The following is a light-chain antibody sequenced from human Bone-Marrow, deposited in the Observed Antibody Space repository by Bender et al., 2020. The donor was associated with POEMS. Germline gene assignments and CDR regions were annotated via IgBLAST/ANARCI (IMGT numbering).Light chain of an antibody. V-gene: IGLV2-8*01. CDR2: EVI. Sequence: SALTQPVSVSGSPGQSITISCTGTNSDVGGYNYVAWYQQHPGKAPKLLIYEVIKRPSGVPDRFSGSKSGNTASLTVSGLQTGDEADYYCTSFAGSSVIFGGGTKLTVL. J-gene: IGLJ2*01. CDR1: NSDVGGYNY. CDR3: TSFAGSSVI.